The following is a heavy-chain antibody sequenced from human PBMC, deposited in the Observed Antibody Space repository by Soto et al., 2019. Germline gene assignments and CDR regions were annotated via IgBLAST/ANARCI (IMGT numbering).Heavy chain of an antibody. CDR2: ISYDGSNK. J-gene: IGHJ6*02. V-gene: IGHV3-30*18. CDR3: AKDGGRADYDFWSGSYGMDV. Sequence: GSLRLSCAASGFTFSSYGMHWVRQSPGKGLEWVAVISYDGSNKYYADSVKGRFTISRDNSKNTLYLQMNSLRAEDTAVYYCAKDGGRADYDFWSGSYGMDVWGQGTTVTVSS. CDR1: GFTFSSYG. D-gene: IGHD3-3*01.